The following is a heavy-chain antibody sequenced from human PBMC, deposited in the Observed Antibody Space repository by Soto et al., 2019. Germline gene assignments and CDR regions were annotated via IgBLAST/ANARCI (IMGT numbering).Heavy chain of an antibody. Sequence: QLQLQESGPGLVEPSQTLSLPCAASGCSISSGGYSWSWSRQPPGKGLEWIGYIYHSGDTYYNPSLKGRLAISVDRSKNQSSLKLSSVTAAYTAVYYCAPIPSPWGQGTLVTVSS. J-gene: IGHJ5*02. D-gene: IGHD2-21*01. CDR2: IYHSGDT. CDR1: GCSISSGGYS. CDR3: APIPSP. V-gene: IGHV4-30-2*01.